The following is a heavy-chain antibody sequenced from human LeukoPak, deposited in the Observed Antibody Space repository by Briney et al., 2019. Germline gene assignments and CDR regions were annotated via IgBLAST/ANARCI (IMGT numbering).Heavy chain of an antibody. V-gene: IGHV4-59*01. Sequence: AETLTLTCTVSGGSISSYYLSWIRQPPGKGLEWIGYIYYSGSTNYNTSLKSRVTILVVTSKNQFSLKLSSVNAANTAVYYWAGSSGWYDYWGQGTLVTVSS. CDR3: AGSSGWYDY. CDR1: GGSISSYY. CDR2: IYYSGST. D-gene: IGHD6-19*01. J-gene: IGHJ4*02.